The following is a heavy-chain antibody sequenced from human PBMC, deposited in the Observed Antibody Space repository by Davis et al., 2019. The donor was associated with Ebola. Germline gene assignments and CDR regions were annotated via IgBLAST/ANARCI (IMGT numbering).Heavy chain of an antibody. CDR1: GGSFSGYY. Sequence: MPSETLSLTCAVYGGSFSGYYWSWIRQHPGKGLEWIGYIYVSGITYYNPSLNSRVRISLDTSKDQFSLKLSSVTVADTAVYYCARGTGTPFDYFDYWGQGVLVTVSS. D-gene: IGHD1-1*01. J-gene: IGHJ4*02. V-gene: IGHV4-31*11. CDR2: IYVSGIT. CDR3: ARGTGTPFDYFDY.